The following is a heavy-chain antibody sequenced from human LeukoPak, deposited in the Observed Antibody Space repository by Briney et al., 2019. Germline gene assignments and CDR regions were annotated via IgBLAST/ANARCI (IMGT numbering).Heavy chain of an antibody. Sequence: GESLKISCKGSGYRFNAYWIAWVRQMPGKGLEWMGIIYPGDSDTRYSPSLQGQVTISADKSISTAYLQWSSLKASDTAMYYCARRGRDGYYFDYWGQGTLVTVSS. CDR2: IYPGDSDT. J-gene: IGHJ4*02. CDR3: ARRGRDGYYFDY. CDR1: GYRFNAYW. V-gene: IGHV5-51*01. D-gene: IGHD5-24*01.